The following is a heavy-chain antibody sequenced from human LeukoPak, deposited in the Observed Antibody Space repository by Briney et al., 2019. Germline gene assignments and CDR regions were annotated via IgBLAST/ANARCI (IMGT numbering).Heavy chain of an antibody. CDR2: IYPGDSDT. Sequence: GESLKISCKGSGYSITSYWIGWVRQMPGKGLEWMGIIYPGDSDTRYNPSFQGQVTISADKSISTAYLQWSSLKASDTAMYYCASTTVTAREKYYFEYWGQGTLVTVSS. J-gene: IGHJ4*02. CDR1: GYSITSYW. V-gene: IGHV5-51*01. D-gene: IGHD4-17*01. CDR3: ASTTVTAREKYYFEY.